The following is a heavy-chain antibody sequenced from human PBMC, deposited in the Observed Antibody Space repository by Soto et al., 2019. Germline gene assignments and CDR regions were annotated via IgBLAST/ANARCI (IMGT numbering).Heavy chain of an antibody. CDR3: AKAVSVVVVAPNDY. V-gene: IGHV3-9*01. CDR1: GFTFDDYA. Sequence: GGSLRLSCAASGFTFDDYAMHWVRQAPGKGLEWVSGISWNSGSIGYADSVKGRFTISRDNAKNSLYLQMNSLRAEDTALYYCAKAVSVVVVAPNDYWGQGTLVTVSS. CDR2: ISWNSGSI. D-gene: IGHD2-15*01. J-gene: IGHJ4*02.